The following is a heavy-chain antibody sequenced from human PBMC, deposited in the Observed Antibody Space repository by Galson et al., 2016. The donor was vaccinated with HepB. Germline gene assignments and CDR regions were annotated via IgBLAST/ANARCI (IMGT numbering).Heavy chain of an antibody. CDR3: ARGGHNYDSSGYYSGDFDS. V-gene: IGHV4-39*01. Sequence: SETLSLTCTVSGGSIRSSSYYWGWVRQPPGKGLDWIGNIHYSGSTFYSPSLKSRVTISVDTAKNQISLRLSSVTAADTAVYYCARGGHNYDSSGYYSGDFDSWGQGTLVTVSS. CDR1: GGSIRSSSYY. CDR2: IHYSGST. J-gene: IGHJ4*02. D-gene: IGHD3-22*01.